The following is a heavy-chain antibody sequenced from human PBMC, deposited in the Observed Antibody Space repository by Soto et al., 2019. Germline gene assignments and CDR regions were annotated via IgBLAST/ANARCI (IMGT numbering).Heavy chain of an antibody. D-gene: IGHD6-13*01. CDR2: IYYSGST. CDR1: GGSISSSSYY. J-gene: IGHJ6*02. CDR3: ARPMGEVTIVGSSWPSDYYYYGMDV. V-gene: IGHV4-39*01. Sequence: QLQLQESGPGLVKPSETLSLTCTVSGGSISSSSYYWGWIRQPPGKGLEWIGSIYYSGSTYYNPSLKSRVTISVDTSKNQFSLKLSSVTAADTAVYYCARPMGEVTIVGSSWPSDYYYYGMDVWGQGTTVTVSS.